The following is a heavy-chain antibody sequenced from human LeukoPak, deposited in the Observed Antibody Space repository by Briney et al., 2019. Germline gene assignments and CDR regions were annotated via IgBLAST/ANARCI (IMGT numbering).Heavy chain of an antibody. Sequence: PGGSLRLSCAASGFTFSSYSMHWVRQAPGKGLEWVSSISSSSYIYYAESVKGRFTISRDDAKNSLYLQMDTLRAGDTAVYYCARDRGGYCYGEGSNWFDPWGQGTLVTVSS. D-gene: IGHD4-17*01. CDR3: ARDRGGYCYGEGSNWFDP. CDR2: ISSSSYI. V-gene: IGHV3-21*01. J-gene: IGHJ5*02. CDR1: GFTFSSYS.